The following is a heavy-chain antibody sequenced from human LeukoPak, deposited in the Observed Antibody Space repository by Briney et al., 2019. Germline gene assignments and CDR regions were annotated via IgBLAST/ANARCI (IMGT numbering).Heavy chain of an antibody. CDR2: IYTSGSA. CDR1: GGSISSTSYY. V-gene: IGHV4-61*02. CDR3: ASGIVVVPDAIDALNI. Sequence: TLSLTCTVSGGSISSTSYYWSWIRQPAGKGLEWIGRIYTSGSANYNPSLKSRVTISLDTSKNQFSLKLSSVTAADTAVYYCASGIVVVPDAIDALNIWGQGTMVTVSS. D-gene: IGHD2-2*01. J-gene: IGHJ3*02.